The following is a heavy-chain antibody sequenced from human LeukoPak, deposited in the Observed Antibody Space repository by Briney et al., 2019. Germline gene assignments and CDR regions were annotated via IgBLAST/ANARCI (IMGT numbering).Heavy chain of an antibody. CDR1: GGSFSGYY. CDR2: INHSGST. V-gene: IGHV4-34*01. D-gene: IGHD6-19*01. Sequence: SETLSLTCAVYGGSFSGYYWSWIRQPPGKGLEWIGEINHSGSTNYNPSLKSRFTISVDTSKNQFSLKLSSVTAADTAVYYCSCWAGAFDIWGQGTMVTVSS. J-gene: IGHJ3*02. CDR3: SCWAGAFDI.